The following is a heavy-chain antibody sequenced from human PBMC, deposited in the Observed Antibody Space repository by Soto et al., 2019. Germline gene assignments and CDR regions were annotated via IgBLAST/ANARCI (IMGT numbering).Heavy chain of an antibody. CDR1: GFTFSSYG. Sequence: QVQLVESGGGVVQPGRSLRLSCAASGFTFSSYGMHWVRQAPGKGLEWVAVISYDGSNKYYADSVKGRFTISRDNSKKTLYLQMNSLRAEDTAVYYCAKDGASYYYDSSGYRLDYWGQGTLVTVSS. J-gene: IGHJ4*02. D-gene: IGHD3-22*01. CDR3: AKDGASYYYDSSGYRLDY. V-gene: IGHV3-30*18. CDR2: ISYDGSNK.